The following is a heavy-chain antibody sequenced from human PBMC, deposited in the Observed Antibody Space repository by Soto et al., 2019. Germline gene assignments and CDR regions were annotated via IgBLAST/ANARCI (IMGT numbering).Heavy chain of an antibody. V-gene: IGHV3-66*01. CDR1: GFTVNTNY. Sequence: EVQLVESGGGLVQPGGSLRLSCAASGFTVNTNYMSWVRQAPGKGLEWVSVIFSGGDTYYADSVKGRFTISRDNSKNMLYLQMNNLRAEDTAVYYCAGDGGIAAAGILGYWGQGTLVTVSS. D-gene: IGHD6-13*01. J-gene: IGHJ4*02. CDR2: IFSGGDT. CDR3: AGDGGIAAAGILGY.